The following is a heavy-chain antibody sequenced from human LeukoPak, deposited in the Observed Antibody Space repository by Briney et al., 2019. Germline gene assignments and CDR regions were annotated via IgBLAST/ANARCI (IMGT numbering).Heavy chain of an antibody. J-gene: IGHJ6*02. CDR3: ASFLNYYDSSGCLLNMDV. CDR1: GFTFSSYS. Sequence: GGSLRLSCAASGFTFSSYSMNWVRQAPGKGLEWVSSISSSSSYIYYADSVKGRFTISRDNAKNSLYLQMNSLRAEDTAVYYCASFLNYYDSSGCLLNMDVWGQGTTVTVSS. D-gene: IGHD3-22*01. CDR2: ISSSSSYI. V-gene: IGHV3-21*01.